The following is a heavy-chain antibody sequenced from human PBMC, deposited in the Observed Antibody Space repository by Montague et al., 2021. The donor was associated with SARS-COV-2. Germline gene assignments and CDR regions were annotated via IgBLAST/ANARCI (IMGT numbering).Heavy chain of an antibody. CDR3: ARGYDSSGCQY. J-gene: IGHJ4*02. Sequence: SLRLSCAASGFTFSTFWMTWVRQVPGKGLEWVANIKQDGSEKYYVDSVKGRFTISRDNAKNSLYLQLDSLRAEDTAVYYCARGYDSSGCQYWGQGTLVTVSS. CDR2: IKQDGSEK. D-gene: IGHD3-22*01. V-gene: IGHV3-7*05. CDR1: GFTFSTFW.